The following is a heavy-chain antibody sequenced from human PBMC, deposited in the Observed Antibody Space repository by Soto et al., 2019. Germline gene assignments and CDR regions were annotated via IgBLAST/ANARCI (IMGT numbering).Heavy chain of an antibody. V-gene: IGHV1-8*01. CDR1: GYTFTSYD. CDR3: AIGRPSYSYDSSGYYREYYYYYGMDV. D-gene: IGHD3-22*01. J-gene: IGHJ6*02. CDR2: MNPNSGNT. Sequence: GASVKVSCKASGYTFTSYDINWVRQATGQGLEWMGWMNPNSGNTGYAQKFQGRVTMTRNTSISTAYMELSSLRSEDTAVYYCAIGRPSYSYDSSGYYREYYYYYGMDVWGQGTTVTVSS.